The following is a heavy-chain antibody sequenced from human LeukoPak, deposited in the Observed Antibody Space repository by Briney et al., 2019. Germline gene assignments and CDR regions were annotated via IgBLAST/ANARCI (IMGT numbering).Heavy chain of an antibody. CDR1: GFTVSSNF. J-gene: IGHJ4*02. V-gene: IGHV3-53*05. Sequence: QPGGSLRLSCAVSGFTVSSNFLNWVRQAPGKGLEWVSVLYSGSTTFYADSVRGRFTISRDNSKNTLYLQMNSLRPDDTAVYYCASPSPGGGAAGLFDYWGQGTLVTVSS. CDR3: ASPSPGGGAAGLFDY. CDR2: LYSGSTT. D-gene: IGHD6-13*01.